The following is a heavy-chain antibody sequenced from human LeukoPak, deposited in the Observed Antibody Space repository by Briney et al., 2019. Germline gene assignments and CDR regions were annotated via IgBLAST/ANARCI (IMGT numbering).Heavy chain of an antibody. J-gene: IGHJ4*02. V-gene: IGHV4-34*01. CDR1: GGSFSGYY. Sequence: SETLSLTCAVYGGSFSGYYWSWIRQPPGKGLEWIGEINHSGSTNYNPSLKCRVTISVDTSKNQFSLKLSSVTAADTAVYYCARGHGDYFDYWGQGTLVTVSS. CDR2: INHSGST. CDR3: ARGHGDYFDY. D-gene: IGHD4-17*01.